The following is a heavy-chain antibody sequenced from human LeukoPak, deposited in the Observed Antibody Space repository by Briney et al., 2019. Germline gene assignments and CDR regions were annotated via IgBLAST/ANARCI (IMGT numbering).Heavy chain of an antibody. D-gene: IGHD5-12*01. CDR3: AKDMGPGGLRPYYFDY. CDR1: GFTFSSYG. V-gene: IGHV3-30*02. CDR2: IRYDGGNK. Sequence: GGSLRLSCAASGFTFSSYGIHWVRQAPGKGLEWVVFIRYDGGNKYYVDSVKGRFTISRDNSKSTLYLQMNSLRAEDTAVYYCAKDMGPGGLRPYYFDYWGQGTLVTVSS. J-gene: IGHJ4*02.